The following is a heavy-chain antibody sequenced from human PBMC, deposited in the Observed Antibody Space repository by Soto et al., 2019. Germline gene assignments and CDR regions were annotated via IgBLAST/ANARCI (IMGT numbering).Heavy chain of an antibody. Sequence: SVKVSCKASGFTFTSSAVQWVRQARGQRLEWIGWIVVGSGNTNYAQKFQERVTITRDMSTSTAYMELSSLRSEDTAVYYCAADFGVAGYYYYGMDVWGQGTTVTVSS. D-gene: IGHD3-3*01. V-gene: IGHV1-58*01. J-gene: IGHJ6*02. CDR2: IVVGSGNT. CDR3: AADFGVAGYYYYGMDV. CDR1: GFTFTSSA.